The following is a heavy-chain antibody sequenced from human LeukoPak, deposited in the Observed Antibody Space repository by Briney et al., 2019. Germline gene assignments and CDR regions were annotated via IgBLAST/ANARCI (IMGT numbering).Heavy chain of an antibody. CDR1: DGSIRSSSYY. CDR3: ARQYSGSYLFDP. CDR2: IYYTGST. D-gene: IGHD1-26*01. Sequence: SETLSLTCTVSDGSIRSSSYYWSWIRQPPGKGLEWIGSIYYTGSTYYNPSLKSRVTISVDTSNNQFSLKLSSVTAADTAVYYCARQYSGSYLFDPWGQGTLVTVSS. J-gene: IGHJ5*02. V-gene: IGHV4-39*01.